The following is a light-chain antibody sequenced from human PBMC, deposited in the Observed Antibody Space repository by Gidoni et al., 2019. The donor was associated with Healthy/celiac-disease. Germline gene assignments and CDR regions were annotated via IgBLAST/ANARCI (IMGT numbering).Light chain of an antibody. V-gene: IGKV4-1*01. J-gene: IGKJ5*01. CDR1: QSVLYSSNNKNY. Sequence: DIVMPQSPDSLAVSLGERATINCKSSQSVLYSSNNKNYLAWYQQKPGQPPKLLIYWASTRESGVPDRFSGSGSGTDFTLTISSLQAEDVAVYYCQQYYSTQITFXXXTRLEIK. CDR3: QQYYSTQIT. CDR2: WAS.